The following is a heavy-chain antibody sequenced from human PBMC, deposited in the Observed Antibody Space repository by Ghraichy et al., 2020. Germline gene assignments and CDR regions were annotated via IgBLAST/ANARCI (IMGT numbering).Heavy chain of an antibody. Sequence: GGSLRLSCAGSGFTFSDYAVNWVRQAPGKGLEWVATISSGERFKSYADSVKGRFTISRDNSKTTASLQMNSLRAEDTAVFYCARGARLKYDDSSGFDYWGQGTLVAVSS. CDR1: GFTFSDYA. CDR3: ARGARLKYDDSSGFDY. CDR2: ISSGERFK. D-gene: IGHD3-22*01. V-gene: IGHV3-30*04. J-gene: IGHJ4*02.